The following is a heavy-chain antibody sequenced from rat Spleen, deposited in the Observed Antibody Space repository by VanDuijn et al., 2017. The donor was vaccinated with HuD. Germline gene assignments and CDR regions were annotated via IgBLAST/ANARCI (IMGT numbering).Heavy chain of an antibody. D-gene: IGHD1-12*02. CDR1: GFTFSDYG. CDR2: ISSGGGGI. Sequence: EVQLVESGGGLVQPGRSLKLSCAASGFTFSDYGMAWVRQAPTKGLEWVAYISSGGGGIYYPDSVKGRFTISRDNAKSTLYLQMDSLRSEDTATYYCTTYYYNGPNYWGQGVMVTVSS. V-gene: IGHV5-20*01. CDR3: TTYYYNGPNY. J-gene: IGHJ2*01.